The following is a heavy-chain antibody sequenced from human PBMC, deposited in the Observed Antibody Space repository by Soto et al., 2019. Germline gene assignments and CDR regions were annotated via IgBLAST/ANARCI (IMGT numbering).Heavy chain of an antibody. D-gene: IGHD6-19*01. J-gene: IGHJ4*02. CDR1: GXIFNNYA. Sequence: GSLRLSCAASGXIFNNYAMNWVRQAPGKGPEWVSCISGSGSSTYYADSVQGLFTISRDKSKNTLYLQMSSLRAEDTAIYYCTKARSGWYLYYFDYWGQGTLGTVS. CDR3: TKARSGWYLYYFDY. CDR2: ISGSGSST. V-gene: IGHV3-23*01.